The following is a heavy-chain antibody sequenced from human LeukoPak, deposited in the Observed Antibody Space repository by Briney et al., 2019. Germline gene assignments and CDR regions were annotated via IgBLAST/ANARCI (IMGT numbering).Heavy chain of an antibody. CDR2: IYYSGST. D-gene: IGHD3-10*01. J-gene: IGHJ4*02. Sequence: PSETLSLTCAVSGGSIDNYYWTWIRQPPGKGLEWVGYIYYSGSTNYNSSLRSRVNISLDTSKNQFSLKLTSLTAADTAVYYCARARITMVRGANSVMTNFDYWGQGTLVTVSS. CDR1: GGSIDNYY. V-gene: IGHV4-59*01. CDR3: ARARITMVRGANSVMTNFDY.